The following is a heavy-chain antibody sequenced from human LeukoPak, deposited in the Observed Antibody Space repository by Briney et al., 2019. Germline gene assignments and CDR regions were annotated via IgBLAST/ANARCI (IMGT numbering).Heavy chain of an antibody. V-gene: IGHV3-21*01. CDR1: GFTFSSYS. D-gene: IGHD4-17*01. J-gene: IGHJ4*02. Sequence: GGSLRLSCAASGFTFSSYSMNWVRQAPGKGLEWVSSISSSSSYIYYADSVKGRFTISRDNAKNSLYLHMNSLRAEDTAVYYCARDRYGDYEGYFDYWGQGTLVTVSS. CDR3: ARDRYGDYEGYFDY. CDR2: ISSSSSYI.